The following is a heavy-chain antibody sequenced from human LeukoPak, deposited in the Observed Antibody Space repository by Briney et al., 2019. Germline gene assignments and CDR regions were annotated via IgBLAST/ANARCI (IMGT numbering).Heavy chain of an antibody. D-gene: IGHD1-1*01. V-gene: IGHV6-1*01. Sequence: SQTLSLTCAISGDSVSSSSAAWNWIRQSPSRGLEWLGRTYYRSKWYNDYAVSVKSRITINPGTSKNQFSLQLSSVTPEDTAVYYCARDRTATTRMDVWGQGTTVTVSS. CDR3: ARDRTATTRMDV. J-gene: IGHJ6*02. CDR2: TYYRSKWYN. CDR1: GDSVSSSSAA.